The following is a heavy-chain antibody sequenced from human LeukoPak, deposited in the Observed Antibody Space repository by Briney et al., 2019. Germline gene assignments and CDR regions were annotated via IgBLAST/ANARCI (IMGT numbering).Heavy chain of an antibody. CDR1: GFTFSSYD. CDR3: ARAAYSSTWYSRYFDL. V-gene: IGHV3-13*01. J-gene: IGHJ2*01. D-gene: IGHD6-13*01. Sequence: GGSLRLSCAASGFTFSSYDIHWVRQATGKGLEWVSGIGTAGEIYCPGSVKGRFTISRENAKNSLYLQMNSLRAGDTAVYYCARAAYSSTWYSRYFDLWGRGTLVTVSS. CDR2: IGTAGEI.